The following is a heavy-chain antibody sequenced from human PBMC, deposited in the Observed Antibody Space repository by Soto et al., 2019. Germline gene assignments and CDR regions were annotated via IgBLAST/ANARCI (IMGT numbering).Heavy chain of an antibody. CDR2: IYSGGST. CDR1: GFTVSSNY. J-gene: IGHJ4*02. Sequence: GSLRLSCATSGFTVSSNYMSWVRQAPGKGLEWVSVIYSGGSTYYADSVKGRFTISRDNSKNTLYLQMNSLRAEDTAVYYCARDRSSPDYYDSSGYYFDYWGQGTLVTVSS. CDR3: ARDRSSPDYYDSSGYYFDY. D-gene: IGHD3-22*01. V-gene: IGHV3-66*01.